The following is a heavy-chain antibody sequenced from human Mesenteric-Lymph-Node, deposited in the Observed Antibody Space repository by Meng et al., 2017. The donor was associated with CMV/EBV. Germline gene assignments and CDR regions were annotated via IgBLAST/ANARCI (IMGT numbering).Heavy chain of an antibody. J-gene: IGHJ4*02. Sequence: ASVKVSCKASGYNFTTYYFHWVRQAPGQGLEWMGIINVLGSGTIYAQKFQDRLTLTRDTSTTTVYMELRSLKSDDTAVYYCARYYDSSGSYYEDFDYWGQGTLVTVSS. V-gene: IGHV1-46*01. CDR2: INVLGSGT. D-gene: IGHD3-22*01. CDR3: ARYYDSSGSYYEDFDY. CDR1: GYNFTTYY.